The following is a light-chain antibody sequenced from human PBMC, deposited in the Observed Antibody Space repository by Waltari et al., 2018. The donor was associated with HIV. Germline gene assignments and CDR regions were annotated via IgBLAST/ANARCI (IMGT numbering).Light chain of an antibody. J-gene: IGLJ2*01. Sequence: QSALTQPASVSGSPGQSITISCTGASSDVGCYDCISWYQQHPGKAPRLIIYEVTNRTSGVSNRFFGSKSANTASLTISGLQADDEADYYCSYTGTNSLHFGGGTKVTVL. CDR3: SYTGTNSLH. CDR2: EVT. CDR1: SSDVGCYDC. V-gene: IGLV2-14*01.